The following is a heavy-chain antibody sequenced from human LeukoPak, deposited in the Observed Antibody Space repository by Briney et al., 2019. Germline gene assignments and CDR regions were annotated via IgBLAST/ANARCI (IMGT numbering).Heavy chain of an antibody. CDR3: VRGELELLSHYWYFDL. J-gene: IGHJ2*01. CDR1: GDSVSSKSAA. Sequence: SQTLSLTCAISGDSVSSKSAAWNWIRQSPSRGLERLGRTYYRSKWYSDYAVSVKSRITINPDTSKNQFSLQLNSVTPEDTAVYYCVRGELELLSHYWYFDLWGRGTLVTVSS. V-gene: IGHV6-1*01. D-gene: IGHD1-26*01. CDR2: TYYRSKWYS.